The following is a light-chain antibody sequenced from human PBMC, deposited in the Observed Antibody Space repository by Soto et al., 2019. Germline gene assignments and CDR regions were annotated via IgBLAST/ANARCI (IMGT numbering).Light chain of an antibody. J-gene: IGKJ5*01. V-gene: IGKV3-15*01. CDR2: GAS. Sequence: EIVMTQSPATLSVSPGERATLSCRASQSVGTNLAWYQQKPGQAPRLLIYGASTRATDIPARFSASGSGTEFTLTISSLQYEDFVVYYCQQYNNWPPPITFGQGTRLEIK. CDR1: QSVGTN. CDR3: QQYNNWPPPIT.